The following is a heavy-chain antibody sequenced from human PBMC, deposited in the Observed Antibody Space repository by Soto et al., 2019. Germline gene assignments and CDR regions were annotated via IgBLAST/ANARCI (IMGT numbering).Heavy chain of an antibody. Sequence: SETLSLTCTVSGGSISSGGYYWSWIRQHPGKGLEWIGYIYYSGSTYYNPSLKSRVTISVDTSKNQFSLKLSSVAAADTAVYYCARGPYYSDSSGSVFYTWGQGTLVTVSS. D-gene: IGHD3-22*01. J-gene: IGHJ5*02. CDR1: GGSISSGGYY. CDR3: ARGPYYSDSSGSVFYT. V-gene: IGHV4-31*03. CDR2: IYYSGST.